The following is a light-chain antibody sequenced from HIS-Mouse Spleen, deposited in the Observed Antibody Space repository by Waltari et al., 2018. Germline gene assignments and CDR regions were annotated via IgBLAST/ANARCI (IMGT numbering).Light chain of an antibody. CDR2: DVS. V-gene: IGLV2-14*03. J-gene: IGLJ1*01. CDR3: QSYDSSLSGYV. CDR1: SSDVGGYNY. Sequence: QSALTQPASVSGSPGQSITISCTGTSSDVGGYNYVSWYQQHPGKAPKLMIYDVSNRPSGVSNRFPGSRSGNTASLTISGLQAEDEADYYCQSYDSSLSGYVFGTGTKVTVL.